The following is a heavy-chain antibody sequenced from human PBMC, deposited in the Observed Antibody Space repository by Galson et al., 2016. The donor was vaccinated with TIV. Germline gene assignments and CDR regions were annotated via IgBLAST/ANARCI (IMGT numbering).Heavy chain of an antibody. V-gene: IGHV3-11*01. D-gene: IGHD5-18*01. Sequence: SLRLSCAASGFGFSDYFMTWVRQAPGKGLEWISDISPSCITMYYSDSVKGRFTISRDNAKSSLYLQMNTLRVEDTAVYYCTRDVTRMDVWGQGTTVTVSS. CDR2: ISPSCITM. J-gene: IGHJ6*02. CDR3: TRDVTRMDV. CDR1: GFGFSDYF.